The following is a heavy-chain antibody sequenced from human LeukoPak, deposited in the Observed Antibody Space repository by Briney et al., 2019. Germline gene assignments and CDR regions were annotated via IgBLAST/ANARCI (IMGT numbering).Heavy chain of an antibody. CDR3: ARTYYYDSSGNYLYYFDY. V-gene: IGHV3-53*01. D-gene: IGHD3-22*01. CDR1: GFTVSSNY. CDR2: IYSGGST. Sequence: GGSLRLSCAASGFTVSSNYMSWVRQAPGKGLEWVSVIYSGGSTYYADSVKGRFTISRDNSKNTLYLQMNSLRAEDTAVYYCARTYYYDSSGNYLYYFDYWGQGTLVTVSS. J-gene: IGHJ4*02.